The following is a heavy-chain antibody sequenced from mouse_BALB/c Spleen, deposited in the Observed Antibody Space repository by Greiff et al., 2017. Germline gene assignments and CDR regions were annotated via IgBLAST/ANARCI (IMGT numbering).Heavy chain of an antibody. CDR2: ISSGGSYT. CDR1: GFTFSSYG. Sequence: DVHLVESGGDLVKPGGSLKLSCAASGFTFSSYGMSWVRQTPDKRLEWVATISSGGSYTYYPDSVKGRFTISRDNAKNTLYLQMSSLKSEDTAMYYCARYDYDYFDYWGQGTTLTVSS. CDR3: ARYDYDYFDY. J-gene: IGHJ2*01. D-gene: IGHD2-4*01. V-gene: IGHV5-6*01.